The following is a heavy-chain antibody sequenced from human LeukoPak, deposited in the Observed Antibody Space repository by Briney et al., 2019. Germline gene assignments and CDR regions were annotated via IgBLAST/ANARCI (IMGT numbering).Heavy chain of an antibody. J-gene: IGHJ4*02. Sequence: GGSLRLSCAGSGFTFSSYWMSWVRQAPGKGLEWVANIKQDGSEKYYVDSVKGRFTISRDNAKNSLYLEMNSLRAEDTAVYYCVRGSDYWGQGTLVTVSS. CDR2: IKQDGSEK. V-gene: IGHV3-7*01. CDR3: VRGSDY. CDR1: GFTFSSYW.